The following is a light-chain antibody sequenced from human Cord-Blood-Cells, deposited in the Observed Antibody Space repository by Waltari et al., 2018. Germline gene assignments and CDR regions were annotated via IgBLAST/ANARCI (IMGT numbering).Light chain of an antibody. Sequence: QSALTQPASVSGSPGQSITISCTGTSSDVGSYNLVSWYQQHPDKAPKLMIYEGSKRPSGVSTRFSGSKSGNTASLTISGLQAEDEADYYCCSYAGSSTFVVFGGGTKLTVL. CDR1: SSDVGSYNL. CDR3: CSYAGSSTFVV. J-gene: IGLJ2*01. CDR2: EGS. V-gene: IGLV2-23*03.